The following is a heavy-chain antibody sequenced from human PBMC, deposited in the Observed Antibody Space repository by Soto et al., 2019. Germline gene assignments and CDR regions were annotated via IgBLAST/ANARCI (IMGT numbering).Heavy chain of an antibody. D-gene: IGHD3-10*01. J-gene: IGHJ3*01. V-gene: IGHV1-69*01. CDR3: AGSFKYGSGTFDAHDF. CDR2: FIPIFGTA. CDR1: GGTSSDYA. Sequence: QVLLVQSGTEVKKPGSSVKVSCQASGGTSSDYALTWVRQAPGQGLEWMGGFIPIFGTANYAQRFQGRVSITADESSSTAYMELSSLKSEDTAVYYCAGSFKYGSGTFDAHDFWGHGTMVMVSS.